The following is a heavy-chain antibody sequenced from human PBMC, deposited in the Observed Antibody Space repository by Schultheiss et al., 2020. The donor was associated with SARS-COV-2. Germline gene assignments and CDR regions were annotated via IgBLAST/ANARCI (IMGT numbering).Heavy chain of an antibody. CDR2: IYWNDDK. CDR1: GFSLSSSGAG. V-gene: IGHV2-5*01. J-gene: IGHJ5*02. D-gene: IGHD4-11*01. CDR3: AHSEDYSNYAWFDP. Sequence: SGPTLVKPTETLTLTCTFSGFSLSSSGAGVGWIRQPPGKALEWLALIYWNDDKRYSPSLKSRLTITKDTSKNQVVLTMTNMDPVDTATYYCAHSEDYSNYAWFDPWGQGTLVTVSS.